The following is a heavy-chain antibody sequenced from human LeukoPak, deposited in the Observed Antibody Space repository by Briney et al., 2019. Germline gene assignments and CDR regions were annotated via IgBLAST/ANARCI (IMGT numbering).Heavy chain of an antibody. CDR2: ISSSGSTI. V-gene: IGHV3-11*04. J-gene: IGHJ4*02. CDR1: GFTLSDYY. Sequence: PGGSLRLSCAASGFTLSDYYMSWIRQAPGKGLEWVSYISSSGSTIYYADSVKGRFTISRDNAKNSLYLQMNSLRAEDTAVYYCARAIVYYDFWSGPLNFDYWGQGTLVTVSS. D-gene: IGHD3-3*01. CDR3: ARAIVYYDFWSGPLNFDY.